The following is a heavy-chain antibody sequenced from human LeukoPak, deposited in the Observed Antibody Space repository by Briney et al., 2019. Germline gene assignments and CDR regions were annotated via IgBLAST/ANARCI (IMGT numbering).Heavy chain of an antibody. CDR1: GFTFSSYG. J-gene: IGHJ4*02. V-gene: IGHV3-30*18. CDR3: AKGSGGSGSFYNHFDC. CDR2: ISYDGTNK. D-gene: IGHD3-10*01. Sequence: GGSLRLSCAVSGFTFSSYGMHWVRQAPGKGLEWMAVISYDGTNKYYADSVKGRFTISRDNSKNTLSLQMNSLRTEDTAVFYCAKGSGGSGSFYNHFDCWGQGTLVTVSS.